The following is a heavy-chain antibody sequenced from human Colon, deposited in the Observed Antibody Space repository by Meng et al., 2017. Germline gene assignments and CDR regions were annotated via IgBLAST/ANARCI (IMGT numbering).Heavy chain of an antibody. J-gene: IGHJ4*02. CDR2: TYYRSEWQN. V-gene: IGHV6-1*01. CDR1: GDSVSSNRAL. D-gene: IGHD3-10*01. CDR3: TTWYGEY. Sequence: QVQFLQSGPGLVKPSQTLSLTCAISGDSVSSNRALWHWVSQSPSRGLEWLGQTYYRSEWQNHYGVSVKSRITINADTSRNHFSLHLNSVTPEDTAVYYCTTWYGEYWGQGTLVTVSS.